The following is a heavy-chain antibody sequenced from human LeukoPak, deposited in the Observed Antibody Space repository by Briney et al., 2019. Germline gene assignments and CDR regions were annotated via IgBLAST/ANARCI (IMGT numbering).Heavy chain of an antibody. Sequence: PGGSLRLSCAASGFTFSSYWMSWVRQAPGKGLEWVANIKQDGSEKYYVDSVKGRFTISRDNAKNSLYLQMNSLRAEDTAVYYCARLSSGLDFWSGYYPSYYYYGMDVWGQGTTVTVSS. CDR1: GFTFSSYW. D-gene: IGHD3-3*01. CDR3: ARLSSGLDFWSGYYPSYYYYGMDV. CDR2: IKQDGSEK. V-gene: IGHV3-7*01. J-gene: IGHJ6*02.